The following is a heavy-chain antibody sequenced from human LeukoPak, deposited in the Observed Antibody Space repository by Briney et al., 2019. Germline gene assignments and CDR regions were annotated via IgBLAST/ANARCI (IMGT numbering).Heavy chain of an antibody. V-gene: IGHV4-34*01. CDR1: GGSFSGYY. CDR2: IYYSGST. J-gene: IGHJ6*03. CDR3: ARGTMASRYYYYYMDV. D-gene: IGHD3-10*01. Sequence: SETLSLTCAVYGGSFSGYYWSWIRQPPGKGLEWIGSIYYSGSTYYNPSLKSRVTISVDTSKNQFSLKLSSVTAADTAVYYCARGTMASRYYYYYMDVWGKGTTVTVSS.